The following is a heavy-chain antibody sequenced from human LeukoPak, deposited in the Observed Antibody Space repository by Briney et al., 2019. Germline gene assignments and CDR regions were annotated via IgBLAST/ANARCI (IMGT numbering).Heavy chain of an antibody. CDR1: GFTLSSYE. J-gene: IGHJ4*02. CDR2: ISSSGNTI. CDR3: ARTVARIGY. Sequence: GGSLRLSCAASGFTLSSYETNWVRQAPGKGLEWGSHISSSGNTIYYTDSVKGRFTISRDNSKNLLYLQMNSLKAEDTAIYYCARTVARIGYWGQGTLVAVSS. V-gene: IGHV3-48*03. D-gene: IGHD4-23*01.